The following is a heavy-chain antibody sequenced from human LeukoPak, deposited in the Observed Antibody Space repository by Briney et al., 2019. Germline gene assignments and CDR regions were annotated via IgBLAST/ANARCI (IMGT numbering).Heavy chain of an antibody. CDR2: ISNDGDT. Sequence: GGSLRLSCAASGFTVSSNYMSWVRQGQGKGLECVSVISNDGDTYYADSVKGRFTISRDTSKNTVSLQMNSLRAEDTAVYYCAGDKTTGGWYEFDYWGQGTLVTVSS. CDR3: AGDKTTGGWYEFDY. J-gene: IGHJ4*02. V-gene: IGHV3-53*01. D-gene: IGHD6-19*01. CDR1: GFTVSSNY.